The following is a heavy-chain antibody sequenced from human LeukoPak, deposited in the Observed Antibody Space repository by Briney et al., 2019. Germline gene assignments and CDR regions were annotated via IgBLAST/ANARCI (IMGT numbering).Heavy chain of an antibody. J-gene: IGHJ4*02. CDR1: GGSISSSSYY. Sequence: SETLSLTCTVSGGSISSSSYYWGWIRQPPGKGLEWIGSIYYSGSTYYHPSLKSRVTISVDTSKNQFSLKLSSVTAADTAVYYCARSVADQFDYWGRGTLVTVSS. V-gene: IGHV4-39*01. CDR3: ARSVADQFDY. CDR2: IYYSGST. D-gene: IGHD6-19*01.